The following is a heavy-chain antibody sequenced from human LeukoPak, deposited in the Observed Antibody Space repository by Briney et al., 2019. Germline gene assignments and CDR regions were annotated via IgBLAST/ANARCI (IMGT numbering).Heavy chain of an antibody. CDR1: GYTFSGYF. D-gene: IGHD5-24*01. J-gene: IGHJ4*02. Sequence: ASVKVSCKAFGYTFSGYFLEWVRQAPGQGLEWMGWINANSGGTNYEQKFQGRVTMTRDTSISTAYMELSRLTYDDTAVYYCARGRDGYNYVDYWAQGTLVSVFS. CDR2: INANSGGT. V-gene: IGHV1-2*02. CDR3: ARGRDGYNYVDY.